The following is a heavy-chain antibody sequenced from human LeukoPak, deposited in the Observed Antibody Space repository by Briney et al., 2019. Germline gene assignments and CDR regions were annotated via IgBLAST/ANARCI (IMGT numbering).Heavy chain of an antibody. J-gene: IGHJ4*02. Sequence: GGSLRLSCAASGFTFSSYSMNWVRQAPGKGLEWVSSISSSSSYIYYADSVKCRFTISRDNAKKSLYLQMNSLRAEDTAVYYCAREWLVAFHYWGQGTLVTVSS. CDR2: ISSSSSYI. V-gene: IGHV3-21*01. D-gene: IGHD5-12*01. CDR1: GFTFSSYS. CDR3: AREWLVAFHY.